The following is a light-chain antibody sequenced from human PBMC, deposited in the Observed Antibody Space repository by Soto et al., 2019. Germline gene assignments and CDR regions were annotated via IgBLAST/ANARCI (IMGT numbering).Light chain of an antibody. V-gene: IGKV4-1*01. CDR1: QSVLFSSNKKNY. CDR3: QQYYETPQT. Sequence: DIVMTQSPDSLAVSLGERATINCKSSQSVLFSSNKKNYLAWYQQKSGQPPKLLIYWASTRESGVPDRFSGSGSGTDFTLTISSLQAEDVAVYYCQQYYETPQTFGQGTKVEIK. J-gene: IGKJ1*01. CDR2: WAS.